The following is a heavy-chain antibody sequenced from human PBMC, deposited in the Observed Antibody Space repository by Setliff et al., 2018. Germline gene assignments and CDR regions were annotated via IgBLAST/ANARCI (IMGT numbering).Heavy chain of an antibody. J-gene: IGHJ5*02. CDR2: INAGNGNT. V-gene: IGHV1-3*01. Sequence: ASVKVSCKASGYTFTSYSMHWVRQAPGQSLEWMGWINAGNGNTKYSQKFQGRVTITRDTSASTAYMELSSLRSEDTAVYYCARGRRGNYDFWSGYSNWFDPWGQGTLVTVS. CDR3: ARGRRGNYDFWSGYSNWFDP. D-gene: IGHD3-3*01. CDR1: GYTFTSYS.